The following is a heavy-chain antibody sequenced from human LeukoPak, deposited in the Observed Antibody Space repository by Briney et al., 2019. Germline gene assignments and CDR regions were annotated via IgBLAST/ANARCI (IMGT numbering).Heavy chain of an antibody. D-gene: IGHD6-6*01. J-gene: IGHJ4*02. Sequence: ASVKVSCKASGYTFTSYAMHWVRQAPGQRLEWMGWINAGNGNTKYSQKFQGRVTITRDTSASTAYMELSSLRSEDTAVYYCARVRYSSSSEGYYFDYWGQGTLVTVSS. CDR1: GYTFTSYA. CDR3: ARVRYSSSSEGYYFDY. CDR2: INAGNGNT. V-gene: IGHV1-3*01.